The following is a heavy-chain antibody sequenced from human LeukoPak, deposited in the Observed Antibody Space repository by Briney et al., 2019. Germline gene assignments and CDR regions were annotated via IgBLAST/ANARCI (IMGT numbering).Heavy chain of an antibody. CDR3: ARGSTMIAPGWFDP. Sequence: SVKVSCKASGGTFTHYVISWVRQAPGQGLEWMGGIIPIFGTANYAQKFQGRVTITADESTSTAYMELSSLRSEDTAVYYCARGSTMIAPGWFDPWGQGTLVTVSS. V-gene: IGHV1-69*01. CDR1: GGTFTHYV. CDR2: IIPIFGTA. J-gene: IGHJ5*02. D-gene: IGHD3-22*01.